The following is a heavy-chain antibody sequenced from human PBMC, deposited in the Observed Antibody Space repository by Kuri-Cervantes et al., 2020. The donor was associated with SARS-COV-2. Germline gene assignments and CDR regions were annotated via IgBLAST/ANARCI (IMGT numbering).Heavy chain of an antibody. CDR2: ISYDGSNK. V-gene: IGHV3-30*18. Sequence: GESLKISCAASGFTFSSYGMHWVRQAPGKGLEWVAVISYDGSNKYYADSVKGRFTISRDNSKNTLYLQMNSLRAEDTAVYYCAKDRTRNTYYYDSGGYYYGGFDAFDIWGQGTMVTVSS. D-gene: IGHD3-22*01. CDR3: AKDRTRNTYYYDSGGYYYGGFDAFDI. CDR1: GFTFSSYG. J-gene: IGHJ3*02.